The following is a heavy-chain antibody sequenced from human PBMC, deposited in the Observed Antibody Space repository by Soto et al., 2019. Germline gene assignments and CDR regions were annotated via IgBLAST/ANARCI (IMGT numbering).Heavy chain of an antibody. J-gene: IGHJ6*02. D-gene: IGHD3-3*01. Sequence: QVQLVQSGAEVKKPGASVKVSCKASGYTFTSYGFIWVRQAPGQGLEWMGWISAYNGNTNDAQKLQGRVTMTTDTSTSTAYMKLRSPRSDDTAVYYCPRDLEISEHARVGYYGMDVWGQETTVTDSS. CDR1: GYTFTSYG. V-gene: IGHV1-18*01. CDR2: ISAYNGNT. CDR3: PRDLEISEHARVGYYGMDV.